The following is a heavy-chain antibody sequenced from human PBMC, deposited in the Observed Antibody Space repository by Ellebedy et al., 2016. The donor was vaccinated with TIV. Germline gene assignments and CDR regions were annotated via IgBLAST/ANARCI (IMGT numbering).Heavy chain of an antibody. CDR2: INSDGSST. D-gene: IGHD7-27*01. Sequence: PGGSLRLSCAASGFTFSSYWMHWVRQAPGQGLVWVSRINSDGSSTRYADSVKGRFTISRDNAKNTLYLQMNSLRAEDTAVYYCARDHPLGIENFDYWGQGTLVTVSS. J-gene: IGHJ4*02. CDR3: ARDHPLGIENFDY. V-gene: IGHV3-74*01. CDR1: GFTFSSYW.